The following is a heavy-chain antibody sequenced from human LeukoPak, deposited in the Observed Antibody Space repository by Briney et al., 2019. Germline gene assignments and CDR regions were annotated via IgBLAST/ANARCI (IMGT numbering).Heavy chain of an antibody. D-gene: IGHD2/OR15-2a*01. J-gene: IGHJ4*02. CDR2: ISDIGSI. CDR1: GGSISSYY. Sequence: PSETLSLTCTVSGGSISSYYWSWIRQPPGKGLEWIAYISDIGSIDYNPSLKSRVTISLETSKNQFSLKLSSVTAADTAVYYCAGHHPRNTVDFWGQGTLVTVSS. CDR3: AGHHPRNTVDF. V-gene: IGHV4-59*08.